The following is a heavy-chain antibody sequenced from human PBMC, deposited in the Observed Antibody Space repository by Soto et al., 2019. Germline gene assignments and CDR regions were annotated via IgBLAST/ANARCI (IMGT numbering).Heavy chain of an antibody. CDR2: IYYTGST. D-gene: IGHD2-8*01. V-gene: IGHV4-39*01. CDR3: ARHPGYAVPTVYATHYFNY. J-gene: IGHJ4*02. CDR1: GDSISSDNYY. Sequence: QQQLQVSGPGLVKPSETLSLTSTVSGDSISSDNYYCGWILQPPGKGLEWIGSIYYTGSTYYNPSLKSRVTMSVDTSKSQFSLKLSSVTAADTAVYYCARHPGYAVPTVYATHYFNYWGQGIPVTVST.